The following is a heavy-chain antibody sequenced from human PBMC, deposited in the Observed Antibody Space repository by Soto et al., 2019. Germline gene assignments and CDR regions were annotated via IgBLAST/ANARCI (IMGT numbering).Heavy chain of an antibody. Sequence: EVQLVESGGGLVQPGGSLRLSCAASGFTLSGRSMHWVRQAPGKGLVWVSGIENAGTASTYADSVKGRFTSSRDNAKNMLYLQMNSLRVEDTAVYYCARGWFGPDVWGKGTTVTVSS. J-gene: IGHJ6*04. CDR1: GFTLSGRS. D-gene: IGHD3-10*01. V-gene: IGHV3-74*01. CDR3: ARGWFGPDV. CDR2: IENAGTAS.